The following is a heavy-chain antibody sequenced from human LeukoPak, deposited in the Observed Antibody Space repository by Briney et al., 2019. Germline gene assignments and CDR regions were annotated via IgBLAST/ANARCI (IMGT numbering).Heavy chain of an antibody. CDR1: GFTFSYYT. CDR2: ISYDGSNE. D-gene: IGHD3-22*01. V-gene: IGHV3-30-3*01. J-gene: IGHJ4*02. CDR3: ARVLNYYDSSGYYFSY. Sequence: GGSLRLSCAASGFTFSYYTMHWVRQAPGKGLEWVAVISYDGSNEYYADSVKGRFTISRDNSKNTLYLQINSLRAEDTAVYYCARVLNYYDSSGYYFSYWGQGTLVTVSS.